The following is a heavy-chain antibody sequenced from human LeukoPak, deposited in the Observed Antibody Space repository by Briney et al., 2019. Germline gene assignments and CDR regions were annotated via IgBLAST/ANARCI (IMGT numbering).Heavy chain of an antibody. CDR3: ARDAVDTAMEPSFDI. Sequence: ASVTVSCTASGGTFSSYAISWVRQAPGQGLEWMGGIIPIFGTANYAQKFQGRVTITTDESTSTAYMELSSLRSEDTAVYYCARDAVDTAMEPSFDIWGQGTMVTVSS. D-gene: IGHD5-18*01. J-gene: IGHJ3*02. CDR2: IIPIFGTA. V-gene: IGHV1-69*05. CDR1: GGTFSSYA.